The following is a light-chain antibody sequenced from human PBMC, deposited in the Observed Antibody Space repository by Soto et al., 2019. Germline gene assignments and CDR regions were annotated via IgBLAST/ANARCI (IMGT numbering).Light chain of an antibody. V-gene: IGLV6-57*03. CDR1: SGSIASNY. Sequence: NFMLTQPHSVSESPGKTVTISCTRSSGSIASNYVQWYQQRPGSAPTTEIYEDNQRPSGVPDRFSGSIDSSSNSASLTISGLKTEDEADYYCQSYDSSKEVFGGGTKLTVL. CDR2: EDN. CDR3: QSYDSSKEV. J-gene: IGLJ3*02.